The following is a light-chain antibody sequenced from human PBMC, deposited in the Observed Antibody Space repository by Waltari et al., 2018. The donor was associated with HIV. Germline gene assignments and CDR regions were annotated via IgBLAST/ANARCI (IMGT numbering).Light chain of an antibody. CDR3: QTWGTGIVV. J-gene: IGLJ2*01. V-gene: IGLV4-69*01. Sequence: QVVLTQSPSASASLGASVKLTCTLSSGHTNYAIAWHQQQPEKGPLYLMRLSTNGSHTKGDGIPDLFSCSSSGAERYLTISSLQSEDEADYYCQTWGTGIVVFGGGTKLTVL. CDR1: SGHTNYA. CDR2: LSTNGSH.